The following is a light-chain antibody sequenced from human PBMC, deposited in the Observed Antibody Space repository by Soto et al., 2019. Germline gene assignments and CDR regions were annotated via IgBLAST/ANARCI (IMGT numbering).Light chain of an antibody. J-gene: IGLJ3*02. CDR2: SDN. V-gene: IGLV1-44*01. Sequence: QSVLTQPPSASGTPGQRVTISCSGSSSNIGSNSVSWYQQLPGTAPKLLIYSDNQRPSGVPDRFSGSKSGTSASLAISGLQSDDEADYYCAAWDDSLNGQGLFGGGTKLTVL. CDR3: AAWDDSLNGQGL. CDR1: SSNIGSNS.